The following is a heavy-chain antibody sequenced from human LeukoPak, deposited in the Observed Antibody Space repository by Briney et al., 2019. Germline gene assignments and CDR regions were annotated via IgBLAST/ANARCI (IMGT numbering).Heavy chain of an antibody. CDR3: EKNFEYSSSST. CDR1: GGSISSGRYY. D-gene: IGHD6-6*01. V-gene: IGHV4-61*02. Sequence: SQTLSLTCTVSGGSISSGRYYWSWLRQPAGKGLEWIGRIYTSGSTNYNTSLKSRVTISVDTSKMQFSLKLTAVTAAYTAVYDCEKNFEYSSSSTWGQGTLVTVSS. CDR2: IYTSGST. J-gene: IGHJ5*02.